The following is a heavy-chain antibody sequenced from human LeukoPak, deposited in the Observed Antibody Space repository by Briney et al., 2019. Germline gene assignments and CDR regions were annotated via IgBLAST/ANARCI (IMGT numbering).Heavy chain of an antibody. Sequence: PSETLSPTCTVSGGSITSGGYFWSWIRQHPGKGLECIGHISYSGSTYYTPSLKSRVTISVDTSKNQFSLKLSSVTAADTAVYYCARGFRWRGSYFSYWGQGTLVTVSS. CDR2: ISYSGST. D-gene: IGHD1-26*01. CDR1: GGSITSGGYF. V-gene: IGHV4-31*03. CDR3: ARGFRWRGSYFSY. J-gene: IGHJ4*02.